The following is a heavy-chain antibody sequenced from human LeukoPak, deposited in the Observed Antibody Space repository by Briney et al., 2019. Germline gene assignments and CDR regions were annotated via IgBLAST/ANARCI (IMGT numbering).Heavy chain of an antibody. V-gene: IGHV1-18*01. D-gene: IGHD4-17*01. CDR1: GYTFTSFG. J-gene: IGHJ4*02. CDR2: ISAYNGNT. Sequence: ASVKLSCKASGYTFTSFGINWVRQAPGQGLEWMGWISAYNGNTNYAQKLHGRVTMTTDISTSTAYTELRSLRSDDTAVYYCARRTPMTTVATSTFDYWGQGTLVTVSS. CDR3: ARRTPMTTVATSTFDY.